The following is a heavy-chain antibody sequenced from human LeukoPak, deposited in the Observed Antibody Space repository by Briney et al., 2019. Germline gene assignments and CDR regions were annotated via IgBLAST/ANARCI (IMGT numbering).Heavy chain of an antibody. D-gene: IGHD6-19*01. CDR1: GFTFSSYW. J-gene: IGHJ4*02. CDR2: IKQDGSEK. Sequence: GSLRLSCGASGFTFSSYWMSWVRQAPGKGLDWVANIKQDGSEKYYVDSVKGRFTISRDNAKNSLFLQMNGLRAEDTAVYYCARGPAAGNLLGYWGQGALVTVSS. CDR3: ARGPAAGNLLGY. V-gene: IGHV3-7*01.